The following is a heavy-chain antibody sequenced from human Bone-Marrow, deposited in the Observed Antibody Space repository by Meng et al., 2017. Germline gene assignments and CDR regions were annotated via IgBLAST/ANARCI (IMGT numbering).Heavy chain of an antibody. CDR2: IKEDGSGK. D-gene: IGHD2-21*02. CDR1: GFAFSSSW. CDR3: ARVLAYCGGDCYSDY. Sequence: GGSLRLSCAASGFAFSSSWMTWVRQAPGKGLEWVANIKEDGSGKYYVDSVKGRFTISRDNSKNTLYLQMNSLRAEDTAVYYCARVLAYCGGDCYSDYWGQGTLVTVSS. J-gene: IGHJ4*02. V-gene: IGHV3-7*01.